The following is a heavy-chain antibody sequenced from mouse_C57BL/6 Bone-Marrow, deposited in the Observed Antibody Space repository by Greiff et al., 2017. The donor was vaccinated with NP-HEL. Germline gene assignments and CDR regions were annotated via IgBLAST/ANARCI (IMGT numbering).Heavy chain of an antibody. D-gene: IGHD2-4*01. CDR1: GYTFTDYE. V-gene: IGHV1-15*01. CDR2: IDPETGGT. CDR3: TRREFYYDYDGFAY. J-gene: IGHJ3*01. Sequence: QVQLKQSGAELVRPGASVTLSCKASGYTFTDYEMHWVKQTPVHGLEWIGAIDPETGGTAYNQKFKGKAILTADKSSSTAYMELRSLTSEDSAVYYCTRREFYYDYDGFAYWGQGTLVTVSA.